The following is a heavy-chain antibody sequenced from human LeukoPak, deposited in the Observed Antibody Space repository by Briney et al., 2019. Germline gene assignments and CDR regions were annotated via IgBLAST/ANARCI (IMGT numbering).Heavy chain of an antibody. CDR3: ARGYYDSSGYFFDY. CDR1: GYTFTSYA. V-gene: IGHV1-3*03. D-gene: IGHD3-22*01. J-gene: IGHJ4*02. Sequence: ASVKVSCKASGYTFTSYAMHWVRQAPGQRLEWMGWINAGNGNTKYSQEFQGRVTITRDTSASTAYMELSSLRSEDMAVYYCARGYYDSSGYFFDYWGQGTLVTVSS. CDR2: INAGNGNT.